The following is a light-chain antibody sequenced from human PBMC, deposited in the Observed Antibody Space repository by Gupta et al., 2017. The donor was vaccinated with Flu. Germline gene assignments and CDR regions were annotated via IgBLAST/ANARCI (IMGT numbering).Light chain of an antibody. CDR2: DNN. V-gene: IGLV1-51*01. CDR1: GSNIGSNY. J-gene: IGLJ3*02. Sequence: QSVLTQPPSVSAAPGQKVTISCPGSGSNIGSNYVSWYQQFPGTAPRLLMFDNNERPSGIPDRFSGSKSGTSATLGITGLQTGDEADYYCGTWDNSLSAGVFGGGTKVTVL. CDR3: GTWDNSLSAGV.